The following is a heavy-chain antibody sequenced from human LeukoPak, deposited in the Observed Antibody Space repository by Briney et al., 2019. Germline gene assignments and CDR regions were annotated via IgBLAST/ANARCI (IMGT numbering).Heavy chain of an antibody. CDR3: ARTYPYYDFWSGYLGWFDP. CDR2: IYYSGST. J-gene: IGHJ5*02. CDR1: GGSISSGDYY. Sequence: SETLSLTCTVSGGSISSGDYYWSWIRQPPGKGLEWIGYIYYSGSTYYNPSLKSRVTISVDTSKNQFSLKLSSVTAADTAVYYCARTYPYYDFWSGYLGWFDPWGQGTLVTVSS. D-gene: IGHD3-3*01. V-gene: IGHV4-30-4*01.